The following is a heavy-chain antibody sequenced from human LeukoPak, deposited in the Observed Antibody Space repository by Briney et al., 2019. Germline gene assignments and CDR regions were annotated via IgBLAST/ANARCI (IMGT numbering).Heavy chain of an antibody. CDR2: ISYDGSNK. J-gene: IGHJ4*02. Sequence: GGSLRLSCAASGFTFSTYSMKWVRQAPGKGLEWVAVISYDGSNKYYADSVKGRFTISRDNSKNTLYLQMNSLRAEDTAVYYCAKDPFDYWGQGTLVTVSS. CDR3: AKDPFDY. V-gene: IGHV3-30*18. CDR1: GFTFSTYS.